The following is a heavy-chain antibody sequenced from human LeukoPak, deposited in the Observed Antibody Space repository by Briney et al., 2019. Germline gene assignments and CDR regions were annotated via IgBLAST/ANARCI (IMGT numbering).Heavy chain of an antibody. D-gene: IGHD3-10*01. Sequence: SETLSLTCAVSGGSISSNSYYWGRIRQPPGKGLEWIGSIYYSGSTYYNPSLKSRVTISVDTSKNQFSLKLSSVTAADTAVYYCARDYGSGRRYYYMDVWGKGTTVTVSS. J-gene: IGHJ6*03. CDR1: GGSISSNSYY. V-gene: IGHV4-39*07. CDR3: ARDYGSGRRYYYMDV. CDR2: IYYSGST.